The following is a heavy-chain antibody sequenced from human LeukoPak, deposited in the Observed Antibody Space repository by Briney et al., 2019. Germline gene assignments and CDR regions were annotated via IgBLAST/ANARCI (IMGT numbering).Heavy chain of an antibody. Sequence: ASVRVSCKASGYILTNYYMHWVRQAPGQGLEWMGWINPHSSDTKYAPNFRGRVTWTRDTSLNTTYKELSSLTSEDTAIYYCARAHHLGAFDFWGQGTLVTVSS. V-gene: IGHV1/OR15-1*04. J-gene: IGHJ3*01. CDR1: GYILTNYY. D-gene: IGHD7-27*01. CDR3: ARAHHLGAFDF. CDR2: INPHSSDT.